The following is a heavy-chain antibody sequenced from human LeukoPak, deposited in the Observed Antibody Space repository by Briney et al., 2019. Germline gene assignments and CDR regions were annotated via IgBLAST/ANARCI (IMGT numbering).Heavy chain of an antibody. Sequence: PGRSLRLSCAASGFTFSSYAMHWVRQAPGKGLEWVAVISYDGSNKYYADSVKGRFTISRDNSKDTLYLQMSSLRAEDTAVYCCAKRYNSGWGDAFDIWGQGTMVTVSS. J-gene: IGHJ3*02. D-gene: IGHD6-19*01. CDR3: AKRYNSGWGDAFDI. CDR2: ISYDGSNK. V-gene: IGHV3-30*18. CDR1: GFTFSSYA.